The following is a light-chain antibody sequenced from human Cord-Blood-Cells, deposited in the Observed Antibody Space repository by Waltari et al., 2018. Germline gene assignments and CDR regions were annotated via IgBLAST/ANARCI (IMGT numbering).Light chain of an antibody. J-gene: IGLJ3*02. CDR2: KDS. CDR3: QSADSSGTWV. CDR1: ACPHQS. V-gene: IGLV3-25*02. Sequence: SYELPQPPSLPVPPVQTATSTSPGDACPHQSCFWYQQKPGQALVLVIYKDSERPSGIPERFSGSSSGTTVTLTISGVQAEDEADYYCQSADSSGTWVFGGGTKLTVL.